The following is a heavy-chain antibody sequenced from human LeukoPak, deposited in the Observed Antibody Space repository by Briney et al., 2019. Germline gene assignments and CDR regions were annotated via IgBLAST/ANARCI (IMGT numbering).Heavy chain of an antibody. J-gene: IGHJ4*02. V-gene: IGHV1-18*04. CDR1: GYTFTGYY. D-gene: IGHD3-10*01. Sequence: ASVKVSCKASGYTFTGYYMHWVRQAPGQGLEWMGWISAYNGNTNYAQKLQGRVTMTTDTSTSTAYMELRSLRSDDTAVYYCARDPTMVRGVSPPFDYWGQGTLVTVSS. CDR3: ARDPTMVRGVSPPFDY. CDR2: ISAYNGNT.